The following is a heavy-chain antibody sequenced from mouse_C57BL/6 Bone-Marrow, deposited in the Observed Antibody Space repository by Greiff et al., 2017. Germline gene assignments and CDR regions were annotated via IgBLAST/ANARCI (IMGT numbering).Heavy chain of an antibody. CDR2: ISSGGSYT. V-gene: IGHV5-6*01. Sequence: EVQLVESGGDLVKPGGSLKLSCAASGFTFSSYGMSWVRQTPDKRLEWVATISSGGSYTYYPDSVKGRFTISRDNAKNTLYLQMSSLKSEDTAMSYCARRSYFDVWGTGTTVTVSS. J-gene: IGHJ1*03. CDR1: GFTFSSYG. CDR3: ARRSYFDV.